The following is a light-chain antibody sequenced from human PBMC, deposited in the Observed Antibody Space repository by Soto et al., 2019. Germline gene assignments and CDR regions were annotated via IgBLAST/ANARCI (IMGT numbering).Light chain of an antibody. CDR2: GAS. CDR1: QSVNSNY. CDR3: QQYDGSPPT. Sequence: EIVLTQSPGTLSLSPGERATLSCRASQSVNSNYLAWYQRKPGQAPRLLIYGASNRATDIPYRFSASGSGTDFTLTITRLEPEDFAVYYCQQYDGSPPTFGQGTKVEIK. J-gene: IGKJ1*01. V-gene: IGKV3-20*01.